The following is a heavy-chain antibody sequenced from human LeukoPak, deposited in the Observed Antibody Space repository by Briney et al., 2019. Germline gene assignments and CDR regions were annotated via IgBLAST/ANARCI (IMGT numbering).Heavy chain of an antibody. CDR1: GYTFTGFY. CDR3: ATSMGYCTGTTCYTIWAFDN. J-gene: IGHJ4*02. Sequence: ASVKVSCKASGYTFTGFYIHWVRQAPGQGLEWMGWINPNSGGTNYAQKFQGRVTMTRDTSISTAYTELGRLRSDDTAVFYCATSMGYCTGTTCYTIWAFDNWGQGTLVTVPS. CDR2: INPNSGGT. V-gene: IGHV1-2*02. D-gene: IGHD2-2*02.